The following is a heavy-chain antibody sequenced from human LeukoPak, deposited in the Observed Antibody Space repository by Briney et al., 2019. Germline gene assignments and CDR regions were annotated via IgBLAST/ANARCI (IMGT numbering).Heavy chain of an antibody. CDR1: GFTFSNYA. V-gene: IGHV3-23*01. CDR3: AKASGSYRPGTDY. D-gene: IGHD1-26*01. CDR2: ISDNSVGT. Sequence: HSGGSLRLSCAASGFTFSNYAMSWVRQAPGKGLEWVSSISDNSVGTYYADSVRGRFTISRDYSKNMLYMQMNSLRAEDTAVYYCAKASGSYRPGTDYWGQGTLVTVSS. J-gene: IGHJ4*02.